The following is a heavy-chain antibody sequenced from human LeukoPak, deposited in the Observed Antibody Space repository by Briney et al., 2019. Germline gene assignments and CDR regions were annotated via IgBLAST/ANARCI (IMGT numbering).Heavy chain of an antibody. CDR1: GFTFSSYG. V-gene: IGHV3-23*01. CDR3: AKQADYDYVWGTFDY. D-gene: IGHD3-16*01. J-gene: IGHJ4*02. CDR2: ISGSGGST. Sequence: GGSLRLSCAASGFTFSSYGMSWVRQAPGKGLEWVSGISGSGGSTNYADSVKGRFTISRDNSKNTLYLQMNSLRAEDTAVYYCAKQADYDYVWGTFDYWGQGTLVTVSS.